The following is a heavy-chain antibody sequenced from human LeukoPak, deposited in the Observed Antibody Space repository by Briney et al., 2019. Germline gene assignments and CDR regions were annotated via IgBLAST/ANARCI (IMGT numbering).Heavy chain of an antibody. CDR1: GFTFSSYE. CDR3: ARGFHDYGDQFDY. V-gene: IGHV3-48*03. Sequence: PGGSLRLSCAASGFTFSSYEMSWVRQAPGKGLEWVSYISSSGSTIYYADSVKGRFTISRDNAKNSLYLQMNSLRAEDTAAYYCARGFHDYGDQFDYWGQGTLVTVSS. J-gene: IGHJ4*02. CDR2: ISSSGSTI. D-gene: IGHD4-17*01.